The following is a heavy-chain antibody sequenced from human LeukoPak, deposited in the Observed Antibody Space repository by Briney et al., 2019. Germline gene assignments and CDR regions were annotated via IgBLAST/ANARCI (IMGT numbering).Heavy chain of an antibody. CDR2: INYSGNT. V-gene: IGHV4-39*01. D-gene: IGHD3-22*01. CDR1: GGSISSSGSY. CDR3: ARRTNYDSSGYYTDY. J-gene: IGHJ4*02. Sequence: SETLSLTCTVSGGSISSSGSYWGWIRQPPGKGLEFIGSINYSGNTYYNPSLKSRVTISVDTSKNQFSLKLSSVTAVDTAVYYCARRTNYDSSGYYTDYWGQGTLVTVSS.